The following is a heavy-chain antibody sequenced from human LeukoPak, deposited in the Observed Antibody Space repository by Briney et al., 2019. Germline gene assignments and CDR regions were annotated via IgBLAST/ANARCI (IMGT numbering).Heavy chain of an antibody. CDR1: GGSISSYY. Sequence: SETLSLTCTVSGGSISSYYWSWIRQPPGKGLEWIGNIYYSGSTNYNPSLKSRVTISVDTSKNQFSLKLSSVTAADTAVYYCARSLAYAYCGGDCQGAFDVWGQGTMVTVSS. CDR3: ARSLAYAYCGGDCQGAFDV. V-gene: IGHV4-59*12. D-gene: IGHD2-21*02. J-gene: IGHJ3*01. CDR2: IYYSGST.